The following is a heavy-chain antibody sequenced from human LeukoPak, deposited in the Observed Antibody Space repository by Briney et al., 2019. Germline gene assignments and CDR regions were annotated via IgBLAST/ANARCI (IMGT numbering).Heavy chain of an antibody. CDR1: GGSFSGYY. CDR2: INHSGST. CDR3: ARPARASGWYVY. Sequence: SETLSLTCAVYGGSFSGYYWSWIRQPPGKGLEWIGEINHSGSTNYNPSLKSRVTISVDTSKNQFSLKLSSVTAADTAVYYCARPARASGWYVYWGQGTLVTVSS. V-gene: IGHV4-34*01. J-gene: IGHJ4*02. D-gene: IGHD6-19*01.